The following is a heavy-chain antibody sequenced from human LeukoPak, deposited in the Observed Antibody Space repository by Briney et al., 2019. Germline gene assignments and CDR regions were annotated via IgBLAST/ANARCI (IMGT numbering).Heavy chain of an antibody. J-gene: IGHJ6*02. CDR1: GFTFSDHT. D-gene: IGHD3-16*01. V-gene: IGHV3-23*01. Sequence: GGSLRLSCAASGFTFSDHTMTWVRQTPGKGLEWVSGIFGSGSNTYYADSVKGRFTISRDSSKNTVYLQMNSLRADDTAVYYCARVGDWSYYFGIDARGQGTTVSVSS. CDR3: ARVGDWSYYFGIDA. CDR2: IFGSGSNT.